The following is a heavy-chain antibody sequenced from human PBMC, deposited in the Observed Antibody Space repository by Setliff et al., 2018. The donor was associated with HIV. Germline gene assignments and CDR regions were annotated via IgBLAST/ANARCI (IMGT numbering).Heavy chain of an antibody. D-gene: IGHD5-12*01. Sequence: SETLSLTCTVSGGSISSHYWIWIRQPPGKGLEWIGYIHYSGATNYNPSLKSRVTISLDTSRTQFSLKLSSVTAADTAVYYCARACRSGYDYFHYFDYWGQGTLVTVSS. J-gene: IGHJ4*02. CDR1: GGSISSHY. CDR2: IHYSGAT. V-gene: IGHV4-59*11. CDR3: ARACRSGYDYFHYFDY.